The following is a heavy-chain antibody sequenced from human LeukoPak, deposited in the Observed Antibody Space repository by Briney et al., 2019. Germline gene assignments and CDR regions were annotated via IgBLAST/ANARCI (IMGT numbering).Heavy chain of an antibody. V-gene: IGHV4-4*07. CDR1: GGSISSYH. J-gene: IGHJ4*02. D-gene: IGHD5-18*01. CDR3: ARDGLYSYGYSYFDY. Sequence: SETLSLTXTVSGGSISSYHWSWIRQPAGKGLEWIGRIYTSGSTNYNPSLKSRVTMSVDTSKNQFSLKLSSVTAADTAVYYCARDGLYSYGYSYFDYWGQGTLVTVSS. CDR2: IYTSGST.